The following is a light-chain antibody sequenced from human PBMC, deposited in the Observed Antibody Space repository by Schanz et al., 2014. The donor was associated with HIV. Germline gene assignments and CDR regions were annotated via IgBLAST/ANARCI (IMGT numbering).Light chain of an antibody. Sequence: DVQMTQSPSTLSASVGDRVTITCRASQSISSYLNWYQQRPGKAPKLLIYAASTLQSGVSSRFSGSGSGTEFTLTISSLQPDDFATYYCQQYAVSSWTFGQGTRVQSK. V-gene: IGKV1-39*01. CDR1: QSISSY. CDR2: AAS. CDR3: QQYAVSSWT. J-gene: IGKJ1*01.